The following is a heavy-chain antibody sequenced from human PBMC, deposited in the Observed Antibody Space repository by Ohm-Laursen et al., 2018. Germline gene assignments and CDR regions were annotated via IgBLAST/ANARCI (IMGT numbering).Heavy chain of an antibody. Sequence: SVKVSCKASGYTFTGYYMHWVRQAPGQGLEWMGIINPSGGSTSYAQKFQGRVTMTRDTSISTAYMELSSLRSDDTAVYYCAGDDVFQGTGLGCWGQGTLVTVSS. CDR1: GYTFTGYY. CDR2: INPSGGST. CDR3: AGDDVFQGTGLGC. V-gene: IGHV1-46*01. D-gene: IGHD1-1*01. J-gene: IGHJ4*02.